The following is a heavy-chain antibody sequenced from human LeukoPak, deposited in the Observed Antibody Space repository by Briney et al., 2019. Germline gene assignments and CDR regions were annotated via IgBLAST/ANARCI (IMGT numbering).Heavy chain of an antibody. Sequence: GGSLRLSCVASGFIFSDHYMDWVRQAPGKGLEWVGRIRNKASTYTTEYAASVKGRFTISRDDSKNSLYLQMNSLKTEDTAVYYCTTDLMTTVTNYFDYWGQGTLVTVSS. J-gene: IGHJ4*02. CDR1: GFIFSDHY. CDR3: TTDLMTTVTNYFDY. D-gene: IGHD4-11*01. V-gene: IGHV3-72*01. CDR2: IRNKASTYTT.